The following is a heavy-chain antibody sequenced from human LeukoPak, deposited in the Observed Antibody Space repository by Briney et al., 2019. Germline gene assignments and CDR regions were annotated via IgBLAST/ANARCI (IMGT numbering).Heavy chain of an antibody. Sequence: GGSLRLSCAASGFTVSSNYMSWVRQAPGKGLEWVSVIYSGGSTYYAESVKGRFTISRDNSKNTLYFQMNSLRAEDTAVYYCTTRWGIVGTTPADYWGQGTLVTVFS. J-gene: IGHJ4*02. CDR1: GFTVSSNY. CDR3: TTRWGIVGTTPADY. V-gene: IGHV3-53*01. D-gene: IGHD1-26*01. CDR2: IYSGGST.